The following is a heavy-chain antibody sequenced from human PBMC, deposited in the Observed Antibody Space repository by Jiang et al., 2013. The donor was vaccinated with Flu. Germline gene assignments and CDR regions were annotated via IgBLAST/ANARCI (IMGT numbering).Heavy chain of an antibody. CDR3: ARLRDGSLDY. J-gene: IGHJ4*02. CDR2: IDPSDSYT. V-gene: IGHV5-10-1*01. D-gene: IGHD1-26*01. Sequence: CKGSGYNFTGYWIAWVRQMPGKGLEWMGRIDPSDSYTNYSPSFQGHVTISTEKSTTTAYLHWSSLKASDSVMYYCARLRDGSLDYWGQGSLVTVSS. CDR1: GYNFTGYW.